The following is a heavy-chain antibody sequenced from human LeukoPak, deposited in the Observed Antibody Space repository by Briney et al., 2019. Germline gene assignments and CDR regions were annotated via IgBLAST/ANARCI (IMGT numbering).Heavy chain of an antibody. CDR2: ISAYNGNT. Sequence: ASVKVSCKASGYTFTSYGISWVRQAPGQVLAWMGRISAYNGNTNYAQKLQGRVTMTTDTSTSTAYMELRSLRSDDTAVYYCARVSPLDFDIDYWGQGTLVTVSS. D-gene: IGHD3-3*01. J-gene: IGHJ4*02. V-gene: IGHV1-18*01. CDR1: GYTFTSYG. CDR3: ARVSPLDFDIDY.